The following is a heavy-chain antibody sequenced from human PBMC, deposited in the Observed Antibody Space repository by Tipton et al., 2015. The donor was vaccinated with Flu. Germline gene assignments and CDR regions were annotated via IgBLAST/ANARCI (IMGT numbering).Heavy chain of an antibody. J-gene: IGHJ6*02. CDR3: ARPSSDYYHYALDV. CDR2: IYYTGTT. Sequence: GLVKPSETLSLTCTVSGGSISSSSYYWVWIRQPPGKGLEWIGSIYYTGTTDYNPSLKSRVSISVDRSKNQFSLNLSFVTAADTAVYYCARPSSDYYHYALDVWGQGTAVIVSS. CDR1: GGSISSSSYY. D-gene: IGHD6-6*01. V-gene: IGHV4-39*01.